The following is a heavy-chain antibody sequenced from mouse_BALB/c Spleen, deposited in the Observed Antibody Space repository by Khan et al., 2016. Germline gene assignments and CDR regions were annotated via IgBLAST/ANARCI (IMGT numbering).Heavy chain of an antibody. CDR1: GFNIKDTY. Sequence: VQLKQSGAELVKPGASVKLSCTASGFNIKDTYMHWVKQRPEQGLEWIGRIDPANGNTKYDPKFQGKATITADTSSNTAYLQLSSLTSEDTAVYYCARGLGGAMDYWGQGTSVTVSS. V-gene: IGHV14-3*02. CDR2: IDPANGNT. CDR3: ARGLGGAMDY. D-gene: IGHD3-3*01. J-gene: IGHJ4*01.